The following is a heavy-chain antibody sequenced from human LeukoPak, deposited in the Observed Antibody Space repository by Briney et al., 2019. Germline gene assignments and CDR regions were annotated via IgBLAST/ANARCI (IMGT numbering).Heavy chain of an antibody. CDR3: ARGRIPSRYRGFDY. J-gene: IGHJ4*02. CDR2: ISDSGNT. D-gene: IGHD1-26*01. Sequence: PSETLSLTCTVSGGPVSSHYLSWIRQPPGQGLEWIGYISDSGNTNYNPSLKLRVAISADASTNQLYLKMNSVTAADTAIYYCARGRIPSRYRGFDYWGQGILVTVSS. CDR1: GGPVSSHY. V-gene: IGHV4-59*02.